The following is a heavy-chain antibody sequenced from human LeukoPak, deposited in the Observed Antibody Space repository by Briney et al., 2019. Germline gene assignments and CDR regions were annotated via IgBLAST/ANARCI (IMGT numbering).Heavy chain of an antibody. CDR3: ASPYYYASGSFDV. V-gene: IGHV3-21*04. CDR2: ISGSSSYI. D-gene: IGHD3-10*01. CDR1: GFTFSSNG. Sequence: GGTLRLSCAASGFTFSSNGMNWVRQAPGKGLEWVSSISGSSSYIYYADSVKGRFTISRDNSKNTLYLQMNSLRAEDTAVYYCASPYYYASGSFDVWGQGTLVTVSS. J-gene: IGHJ4*02.